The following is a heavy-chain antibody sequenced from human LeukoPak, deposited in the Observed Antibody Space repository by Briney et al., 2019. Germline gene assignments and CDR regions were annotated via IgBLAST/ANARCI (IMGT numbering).Heavy chain of an antibody. Sequence: SETLSLTCTVAGGPISSSSYYWGWIRQPPGKGLEWIGSIYYSGSTYYNPSLKSRVTISVDTSKNQFSLKLSSVTAADTAVYYCAGGIVAVPAAKGGYFDYWGQGTLVTVSS. D-gene: IGHD2-2*01. CDR1: GGPISSSSYY. V-gene: IGHV4-39*01. J-gene: IGHJ4*02. CDR2: IYYSGST. CDR3: AGGIVAVPAAKGGYFDY.